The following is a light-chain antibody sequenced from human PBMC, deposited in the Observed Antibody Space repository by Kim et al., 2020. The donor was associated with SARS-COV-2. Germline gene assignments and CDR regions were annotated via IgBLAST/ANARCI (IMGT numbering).Light chain of an antibody. J-gene: IGLJ3*02. CDR3: SSYAGSNRGV. Sequence: QSALTQPPSASGSPGQSVTISCTGTSSDVGGYNYVSWYQQNPGKAPKLMIYEVSKRPSGVPDRFSGSKSGNTASLTVSGLQAEDEADYYCSSYAGSNRGVFGGGTQLTVL. CDR2: EVS. CDR1: SSDVGGYNY. V-gene: IGLV2-8*01.